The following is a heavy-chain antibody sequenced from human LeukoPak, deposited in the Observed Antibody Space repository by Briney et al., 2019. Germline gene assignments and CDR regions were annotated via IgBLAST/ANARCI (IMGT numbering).Heavy chain of an antibody. D-gene: IGHD5-12*01. V-gene: IGHV1-2*02. CDR2: INPNSGGT. CDR1: GYTFTGYY. CDR3: ARDSGYEGRYYYMDV. J-gene: IGHJ6*03. Sequence: ASVKVSCKASGYTFTGYYMHWVRQAPGQGLEWMGWINPNSGGTNYARKFQGRVTMTRDTSISTAYMELSRLRSDDTAVYYCARDSGYEGRYYYMDVWGKGTTVTVSS.